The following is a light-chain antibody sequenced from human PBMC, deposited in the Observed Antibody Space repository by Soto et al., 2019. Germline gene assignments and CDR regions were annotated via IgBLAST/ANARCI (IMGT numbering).Light chain of an antibody. Sequence: ALTQPPSASGSPGDSVTISCTGTSSDVGGYNYVYWYQQHPGKAPKLMIYEVTKRPSGVPDRFSGSKSGNTASLTVSGLQAEDEADYYCSSYADSNSYVFGTGTKVTVL. J-gene: IGLJ1*01. CDR2: EVT. V-gene: IGLV2-8*01. CDR1: SSDVGGYNY. CDR3: SSYADSNSYV.